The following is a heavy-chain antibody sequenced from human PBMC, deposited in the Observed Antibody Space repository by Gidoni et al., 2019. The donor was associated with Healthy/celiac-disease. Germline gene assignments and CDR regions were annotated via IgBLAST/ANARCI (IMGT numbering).Heavy chain of an antibody. Sequence: QVQLVQSGAEVKKPGSSVKCSCKASGGTFSSSAISWVRQAPGQGLEWLGGIIPICGTANDAQKFQGRVTITADKSTSTAYMELSSLRSEDTAVYYCARDGIAARRGYYYYYMDVWGKGTTVTVSS. CDR1: GGTFSSSA. CDR2: IIPICGTA. V-gene: IGHV1-69*06. CDR3: ARDGIAARRGYYYYYMDV. J-gene: IGHJ6*03. D-gene: IGHD6-6*01.